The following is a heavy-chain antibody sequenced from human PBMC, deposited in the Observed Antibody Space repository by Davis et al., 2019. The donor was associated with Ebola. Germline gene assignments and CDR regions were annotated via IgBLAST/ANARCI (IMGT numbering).Heavy chain of an antibody. CDR2: IIPILGIA. Sequence: SVKVSCKASGGTFSSYAISWVRQAPGQGLEWMGRIIPILGIANYAQKFQGRVTITADESTSTAYMELSSLRSEDTAVYYCASGPRQYYYGMDVWGQGTTVTVSS. V-gene: IGHV1-69*04. J-gene: IGHJ6*02. CDR3: ASGPRQYYYGMDV. CDR1: GGTFSSYA.